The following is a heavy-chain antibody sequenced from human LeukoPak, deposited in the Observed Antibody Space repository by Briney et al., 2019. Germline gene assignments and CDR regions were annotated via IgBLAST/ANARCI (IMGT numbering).Heavy chain of an antibody. J-gene: IGHJ6*03. CDR3: ARDGIVATRSYYYMDV. CDR1: GYTFTGYY. V-gene: IGHV1-2*02. CDR2: INPNSGGT. D-gene: IGHD5-12*01. Sequence: GASVKVSCKASGYTFTGYYMHWVRQAPGQGLEWMGWINPNSGGTNYAQKFQGRVTMTRDTSISTAYMELSRLRSEDTAVYYCARDGIVATRSYYYMDVWGKGATGTVSS.